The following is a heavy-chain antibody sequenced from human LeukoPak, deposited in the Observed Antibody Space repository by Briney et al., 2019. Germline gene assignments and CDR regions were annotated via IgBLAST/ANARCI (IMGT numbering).Heavy chain of an antibody. CDR2: ISSSSSYI. J-gene: IGHJ4*02. CDR1: GFTFSSYA. CDR3: ARHFQTRDDY. D-gene: IGHD3-3*02. V-gene: IGHV3-21*01. Sequence: PGGSLRLSCAASGFTFSSYAMSWVRQAPGKGLEWVSSISSSSSYIYYADSVKGRFTISRDNAKNSLYLQMNSLRAEDTAVYYCARHFQTRDDYWGQGTLVTVSS.